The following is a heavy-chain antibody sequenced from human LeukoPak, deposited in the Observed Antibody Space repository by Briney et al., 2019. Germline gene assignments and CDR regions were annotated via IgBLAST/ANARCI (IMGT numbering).Heavy chain of an antibody. V-gene: IGHV4-30-4*08. CDR1: GGAISSGGYY. CDR2: IYYSGST. J-gene: IGHJ4*02. D-gene: IGHD1-26*01. CDR3: AREIPFISGSYYDY. Sequence: PSETLSLTCTVSGGAISSGGYYWSWIRQAPATGLAWIGYIYYSGSTYYNPSLKSRVTISVDTSKNQFSLKLSSVTAADTAVYYCAREIPFISGSYYDYWGQGTLVTVSS.